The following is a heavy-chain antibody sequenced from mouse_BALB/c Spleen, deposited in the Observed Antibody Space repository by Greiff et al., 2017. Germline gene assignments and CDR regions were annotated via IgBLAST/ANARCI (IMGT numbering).Heavy chain of an antibody. D-gene: IGHD2-14*01. V-gene: IGHV3-8*02. J-gene: IGHJ1*01. CDR3: ARGDYYRYDYWYFDV. CDR1: GDSITSGY. CDR2: ISYSGST. Sequence: EVQLVESGPSLVKPSQTLSLTCSVTGDSITSGYWNWIRKFPGNKLEYMGYISYSGSTYYNPSLKSRISITRDTSKNQYYLQLNSVTTEDTATYYCARGDYYRYDYWYFDVWGAGTSVTVSS.